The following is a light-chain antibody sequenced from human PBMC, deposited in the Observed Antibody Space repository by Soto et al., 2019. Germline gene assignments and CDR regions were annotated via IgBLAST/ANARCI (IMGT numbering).Light chain of an antibody. CDR2: NNN. CDR1: SSNIGSNT. Sequence: QSALTQPPSASGTPGQRVTISCSGSSSNIGSNTVSWYQQLPGTAPKLLIYNNNQRPSGVPDRFSGSKSGTSASLAISGLQSEDEADYYCAAWDDSLNGAYVFGTGTKVTVL. J-gene: IGLJ1*01. CDR3: AAWDDSLNGAYV. V-gene: IGLV1-44*01.